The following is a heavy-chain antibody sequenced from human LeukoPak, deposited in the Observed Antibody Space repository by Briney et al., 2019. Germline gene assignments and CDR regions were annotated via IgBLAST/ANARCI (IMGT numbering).Heavy chain of an antibody. V-gene: IGHV4-59*01. D-gene: IGHD3-22*01. J-gene: IGHJ5*02. CDR3: ARGTYYYDSSGYRLGPWFDP. CDR1: GGSISSYY. CDR2: IYYSGST. Sequence: SETLSLTCTVSGGSISSYYWSWIRQPPGKGLEWIGYIYYSGSTNYNPSLKSRVTISVDTSKNQFSLKLSSVTAADTAVYYCARGTYYYDSSGYRLGPWFDPWGQGTLVTVSS.